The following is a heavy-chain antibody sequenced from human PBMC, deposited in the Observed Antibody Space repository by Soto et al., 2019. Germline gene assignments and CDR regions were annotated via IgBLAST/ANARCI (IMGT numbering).Heavy chain of an antibody. CDR1: GFTFSTYS. CDR2: ISSRSDI. CDR3: AREYTAWPLAYGLDV. V-gene: IGHV3-21*01. Sequence: GGSLRLSCVGSGFTFSTYSINWVRHAPGKGLEWVSSISSRSDIYYADSVKGRFTISRDNAKNSVSLQMNSLRAEDTAVYYCAREYTAWPLAYGLDVWGQGTTVTVSS. J-gene: IGHJ6*02. D-gene: IGHD2-2*02.